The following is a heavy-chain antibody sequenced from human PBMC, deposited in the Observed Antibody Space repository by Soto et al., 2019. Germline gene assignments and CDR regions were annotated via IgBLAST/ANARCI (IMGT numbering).Heavy chain of an antibody. V-gene: IGHV1-18*04. J-gene: IGHJ6*02. CDR1: GYTFSSYG. CDR2: ISAYNGNR. D-gene: IGHD3-3*01. Sequence: ASVKVSCKAVGYTFSSYGINWVRQAPGQGLEWMGWISAYNGNRNYAQKLQGRVTMTTDTSTSTAYMELRRLRSDDTAVYYCATPTIFGSTYYYYGMDVWGQGTTVTVSS. CDR3: ATPTIFGSTYYYYGMDV.